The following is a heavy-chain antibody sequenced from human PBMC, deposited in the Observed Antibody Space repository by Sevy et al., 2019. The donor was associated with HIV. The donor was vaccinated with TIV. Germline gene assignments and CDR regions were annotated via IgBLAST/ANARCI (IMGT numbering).Heavy chain of an antibody. CDR1: GFTFSTNS. CDR3: ARGPSFLVVSDAPVDY. Sequence: GGSLRLSCVASGFTFSTNSMNWVRQAPGKGLEWVSYINSRSSTIHYADSVKGRFTIFRDNAQNSLCLQMNSLRGEDTAVYYCARGPSFLVVSDAPVDYWGQGTLVTVSS. D-gene: IGHD2-8*02. J-gene: IGHJ4*02. CDR2: INSRSSTI. V-gene: IGHV3-48*01.